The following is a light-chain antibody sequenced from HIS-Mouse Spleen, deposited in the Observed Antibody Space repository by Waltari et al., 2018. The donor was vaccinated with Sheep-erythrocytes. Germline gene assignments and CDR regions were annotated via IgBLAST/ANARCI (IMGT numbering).Light chain of an antibody. V-gene: IGLV2-11*01. CDR3: CSYAGSYNHV. J-gene: IGLJ1*01. CDR2: DVS. Sequence: QSALTQPRSGSGSPGQSVTISCPGTSSDVGGFNYVSWYQQHPGKAPKLMIYDVSKRPSGVPDRFSGSKSGNTASLTISGLQAEDEADYYCCSYAGSYNHVFATGTKVTVL. CDR1: SSDVGGFNY.